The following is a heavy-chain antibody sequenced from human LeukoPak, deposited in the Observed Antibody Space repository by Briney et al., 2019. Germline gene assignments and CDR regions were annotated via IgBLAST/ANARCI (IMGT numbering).Heavy chain of an antibody. D-gene: IGHD2-2*01. CDR3: ARALLYCSSTSCYASYYMDV. CDR2: INPNSGGT. V-gene: IGHV1-2*02. CDR1: GYTFSGYY. Sequence: ASAKVSCKASGYTFSGYYMHWVRQAPGQGLEWMGWINPNSGGTNYAQKFQGRVTMARDTSISTAYMELSSLRSDDTAVYYCARALLYCSSTSCYASYYMDVWGKGTTVTVSS. J-gene: IGHJ6*03.